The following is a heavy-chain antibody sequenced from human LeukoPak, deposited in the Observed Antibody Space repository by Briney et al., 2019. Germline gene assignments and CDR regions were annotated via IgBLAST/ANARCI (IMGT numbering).Heavy chain of an antibody. Sequence: ASVKVSCKASGYTFNRYYMHWVRQAPGQGLEWMGRVNPNRGGPNYAQQFQGRVTMTKDTSISTAYMELSRLRSDDTAVYYCARPADITMIVVASRGVDYWGQGTLVTVSS. CDR1: GYTFNRYY. J-gene: IGHJ4*02. CDR2: VNPNRGGP. D-gene: IGHD3-22*01. V-gene: IGHV1-2*06. CDR3: ARPADITMIVVASRGVDY.